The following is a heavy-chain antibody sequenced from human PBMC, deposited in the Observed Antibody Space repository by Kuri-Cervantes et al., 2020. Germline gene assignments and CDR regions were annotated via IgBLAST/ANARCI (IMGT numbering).Heavy chain of an antibody. CDR2: FDTEDGET. CDR1: GYTLTELS. Sequence: ASVKVSCKVSGYTLTELSMHWVRQAPGKGREWMGGFDTEDGETIYAQKFQGRVIMTEEKPTDTAYMELSSLRSEDTTVYYCARIHYYYYGMDVWGQGTTVTVSS. J-gene: IGHJ6*02. D-gene: IGHD2/OR15-2a*01. V-gene: IGHV1-24*01. CDR3: ARIHYYYYGMDV.